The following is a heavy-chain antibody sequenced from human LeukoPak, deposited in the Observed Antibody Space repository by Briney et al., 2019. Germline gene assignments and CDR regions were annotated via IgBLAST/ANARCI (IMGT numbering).Heavy chain of an antibody. V-gene: IGHV1-46*01. J-gene: IGHJ4*02. CDR3: ARFHYDSSGYLSY. CDR2: VNPSGSIT. D-gene: IGHD3-22*01. CDR1: EYTFTNYY. Sequence: ASVKVSCKASEYTFTNYYMHWVRQAPGQGLEWMGIVNPSGSITSYAQGFQGRVTMTRDTSTSTVYMELSSLRSEDTAVYYCARFHYDSSGYLSYWGQGTLVTVSS.